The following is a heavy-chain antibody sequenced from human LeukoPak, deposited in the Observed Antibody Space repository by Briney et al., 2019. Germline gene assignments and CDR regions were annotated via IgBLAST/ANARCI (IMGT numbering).Heavy chain of an antibody. D-gene: IGHD3-22*01. V-gene: IGHV4-4*07. CDR3: AREPVTYYYGSEAFRTHLNYYFDS. CDR2: IDINGNN. Sequence: PSETLSLTCTVSGDSTSNNYWNWIRQPAGKGLEWIGRIDINGNNEYTPSLSSRVTMSLDTSKNQFSLNLSSVTASDSAVYYCAREPVTYYYGSEAFRTHLNYYFDSWGQGTLVTVSS. CDR1: GDSTSNNY. J-gene: IGHJ4*02.